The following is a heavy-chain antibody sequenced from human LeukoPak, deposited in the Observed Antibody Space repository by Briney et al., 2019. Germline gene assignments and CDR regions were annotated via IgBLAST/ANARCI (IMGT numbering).Heavy chain of an antibody. Sequence: SETLSLTCSVSGGSISSSSYYWSWIRQPAGKGLEWIGRIYTSGSTNYNPSLKSRVTISVDTSKNQFSLKLSSVTAADTAVYYCARDSSSGWPYYYYYMDVWGKGTTVTISS. CDR1: GGSISSSSYY. CDR3: ARDSSSGWPYYYYYMDV. CDR2: IYTSGST. J-gene: IGHJ6*03. D-gene: IGHD6-19*01. V-gene: IGHV4-61*02.